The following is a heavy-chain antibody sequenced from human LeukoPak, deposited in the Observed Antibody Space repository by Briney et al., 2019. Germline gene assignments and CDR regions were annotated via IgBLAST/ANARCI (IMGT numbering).Heavy chain of an antibody. Sequence: ASVKVSCKSSGYTFTGYYMHWGRQAPGQGLEWMGWINPKIGGTNYLQKFQGRVTMTRDTSISTAYMELRRLRSEETAVYYCARATEENDYWGQGPLVTVSS. CDR1: GYTFTGYY. V-gene: IGHV1-2*02. CDR2: INPKIGGT. J-gene: IGHJ4*02. D-gene: IGHD1-14*01. CDR3: ARATEENDY.